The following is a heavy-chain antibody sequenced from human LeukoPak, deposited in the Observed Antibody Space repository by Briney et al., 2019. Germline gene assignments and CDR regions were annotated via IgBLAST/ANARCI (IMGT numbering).Heavy chain of an antibody. CDR3: ARRNNWNREFRWFDP. D-gene: IGHD1-1*01. CDR1: GGSISSYY. V-gene: IGHV4-59*12. CDR2: IYYSGST. J-gene: IGHJ5*02. Sequence: SETLSLTCTVSGGSISSYYWNWIRQPPGKGLEWIGYIYYSGSTNYNPSLKSRVTISVDTSKNQFSLRLSSVTAADTAVYYCARRNNWNREFRWFDPWGQGTLVTVSS.